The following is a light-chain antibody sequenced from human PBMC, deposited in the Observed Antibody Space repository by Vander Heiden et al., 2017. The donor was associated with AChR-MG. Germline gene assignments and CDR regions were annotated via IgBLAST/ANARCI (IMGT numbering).Light chain of an antibody. J-gene: IGKJ1*01. CDR2: AAS. CDR1: QSISNY. V-gene: IGKV1-39*01. CDR3: QQTYSSPPT. Sequence: DIQMTQSPSSLSASIGDSITITCRTSQSISNYLNWYQQKPGKTPKVLIYAASSLQSGVPSRFVGSASGTDFTLTITSLQPEDFATYYCQQTYSSPPTFGQGTKVEIK.